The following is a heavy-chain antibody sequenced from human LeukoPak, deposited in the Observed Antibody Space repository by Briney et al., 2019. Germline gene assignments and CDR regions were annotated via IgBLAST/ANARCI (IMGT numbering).Heavy chain of an antibody. CDR2: INPSGGST. V-gene: IGHV1-46*01. CDR1: GYTFTGYY. Sequence: GASVKVSCKASGYTFTGYYMHWVRQAPGQGLEWMGIINPSGGSTTYAQKFQGRVTMTKDTSTSTVYMELNSLRSEDTAVYYCARDLFAEVTTTEFDYWGQGTLVTVSS. CDR3: ARDLFAEVTTTEFDY. D-gene: IGHD4-17*01. J-gene: IGHJ4*02.